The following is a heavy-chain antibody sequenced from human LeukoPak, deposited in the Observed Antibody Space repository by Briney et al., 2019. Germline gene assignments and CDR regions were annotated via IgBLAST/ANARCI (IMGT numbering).Heavy chain of an antibody. D-gene: IGHD6-13*01. CDR2: ISWNSGSI. J-gene: IGHJ5*02. Sequence: TGGSLRLSCAASGFTFDDYAMHWVRQAPGKGLDWVSGISWNSGSIGYADSVKGRFTISRDNAKNSLYLQMNSLRAEDAALYYCAKGTLAASGWFDPWGQGTLVTVSS. CDR3: AKGTLAASGWFDP. V-gene: IGHV3-9*01. CDR1: GFTFDDYA.